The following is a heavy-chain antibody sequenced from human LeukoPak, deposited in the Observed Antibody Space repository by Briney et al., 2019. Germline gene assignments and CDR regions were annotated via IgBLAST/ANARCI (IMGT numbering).Heavy chain of an antibody. V-gene: IGHV1-2*02. Sequence: ASVKVSCKASGYTFTGYYMHWVRQAPGQGLEWMGWINPNSGGTNYAQKFQGRVTMTRDTSISTAYMELSRLRSDDTAVYYCASKQWLVRAKTEDDYWGQGTLVTVPS. CDR2: INPNSGGT. J-gene: IGHJ4*02. CDR3: ASKQWLVRAKTEDDY. CDR1: GYTFTGYY. D-gene: IGHD6-19*01.